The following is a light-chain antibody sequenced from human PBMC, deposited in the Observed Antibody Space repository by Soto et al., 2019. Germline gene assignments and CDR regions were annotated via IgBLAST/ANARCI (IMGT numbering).Light chain of an antibody. CDR2: AAS. J-gene: IGKJ1*01. Sequence: DIVLTKSPGTLSLAPGEGATLSCKVSQSLTSGYLAWYQQKPGQAPRILIYAASSRAPGIPDRFSGSGSGTDFSLTISRLEPEDFALYYCHQYDTSPRTFGQGNKVDIK. V-gene: IGKV3-20*01. CDR3: HQYDTSPRT. CDR1: QSLTSGY.